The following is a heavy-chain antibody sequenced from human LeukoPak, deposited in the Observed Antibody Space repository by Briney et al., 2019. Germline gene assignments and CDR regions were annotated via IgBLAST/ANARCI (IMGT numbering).Heavy chain of an antibody. CDR1: GYTFTGYY. J-gene: IGHJ4*02. D-gene: IGHD5-24*01. V-gene: IGHV1-2*02. CDR2: IYPNSGGT. Sequence: ASVKVSCKASGYTFTGYYMHWVRQAPGQGLEWMGWIYPNSGGTNYAQKFQGRVTMTRDTSISTAYMELSRLRSDDTAVYYCARVTRDGYNPEAFDYWGQGTLVTVSS. CDR3: ARVTRDGYNPEAFDY.